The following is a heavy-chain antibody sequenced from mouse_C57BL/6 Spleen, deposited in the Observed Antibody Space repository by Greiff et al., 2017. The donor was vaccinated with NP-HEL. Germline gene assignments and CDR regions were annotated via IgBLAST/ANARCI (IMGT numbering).Heavy chain of an antibody. CDR3: ARYRYYAMDY. Sequence: VQLQHSGLELVKPGASVKISCKALGYPFTDSYMNWVKQSHGKSLEWIGDINLNNGGPSYIQKFKGKATLTVDKSSSTAYMELRSLTSEDSAVYYCARYRYYAMDYWGQGTSVTVSS. V-gene: IGHV1-26*01. CDR2: INLNNGGP. CDR1: GYPFTDSY. J-gene: IGHJ4*01.